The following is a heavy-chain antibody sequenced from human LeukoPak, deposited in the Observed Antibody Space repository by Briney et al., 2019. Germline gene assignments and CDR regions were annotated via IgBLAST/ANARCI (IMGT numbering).Heavy chain of an antibody. J-gene: IGHJ4*02. V-gene: IGHV3-15*01. Sequence: GGSLRLSCAASRFTFSNAWMSWVRQAPGKGLEWVGRIKSKTDGGTTDYAAPVKGRFTISRDDSKNTLYLQMNSLKTEDTAVYYCTTDDYYDSSGYYPLDYWGQGTLVTVSS. CDR3: TTDDYYDSSGYYPLDY. CDR1: RFTFSNAW. CDR2: IKSKTDGGTT. D-gene: IGHD3-22*01.